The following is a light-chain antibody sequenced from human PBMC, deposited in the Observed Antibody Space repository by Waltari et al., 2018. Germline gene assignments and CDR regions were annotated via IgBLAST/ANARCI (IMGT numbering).Light chain of an antibody. CDR2: DDY. CDR1: SSNIGDNY. Sequence: QSVLTQPPSVSAAPREKVTISCSGSSSNIGDNYVAWYQQFPGKAPKLIIYDDYGRPSARPLRFSASKSGTSATRVITGLQTGDEGDYYCGTWDSSLNIGVFGGGTHLTVL. CDR3: GTWDSSLNIGV. J-gene: IGLJ2*01. V-gene: IGLV1-51*01.